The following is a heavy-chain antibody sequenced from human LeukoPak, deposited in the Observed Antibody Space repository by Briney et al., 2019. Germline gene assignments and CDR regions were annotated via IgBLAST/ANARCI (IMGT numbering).Heavy chain of an antibody. CDR3: AKVPCSGGSCYLDY. V-gene: IGHV3-30*18. CDR1: GFTFSSYG. J-gene: IGHJ4*02. D-gene: IGHD2-15*01. CDR2: ISYDGSNK. Sequence: GGSLRLSCAASGFTFSSYGMHWVGQAPGKGLEGVAVISYDGSNKYYADSVKGRFTISRDNSKNTLYLQMNSLRAEDTAVYYCAKVPCSGGSCYLDYWGQGTLVTVSS.